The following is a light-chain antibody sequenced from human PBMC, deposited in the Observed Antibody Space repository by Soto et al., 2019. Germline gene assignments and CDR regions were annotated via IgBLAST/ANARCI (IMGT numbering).Light chain of an antibody. CDR3: QQYSDGLT. CDR1: QTLNIN. Sequence: EIVMTQSPDTLSVSPGERATLSCRASQTLNINLAWYQQKPGQAPRLLLYGASTRATGFPARFSGSGSGTVFTLTITNLQPEDSADYYCQQYSDGLTFGQGTKVEIK. V-gene: IGKV3-15*01. J-gene: IGKJ1*01. CDR2: GAS.